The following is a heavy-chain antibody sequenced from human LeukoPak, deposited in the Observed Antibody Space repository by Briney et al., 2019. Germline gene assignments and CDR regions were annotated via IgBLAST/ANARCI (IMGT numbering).Heavy chain of an antibody. V-gene: IGHV4-4*07. CDR1: GGSISSYY. D-gene: IGHD1-26*01. J-gene: IGHJ4*02. Sequence: SETLSLTCTVSGGSISSYYWSWIRQPAGKGLEWIGRIYTSGSTNYNPSLKSRVTMSVDTSTNQVSLKLSSVTAAATAVHSCAREKWALTSLSFDYSGPGTLVTVSS. CDR3: AREKWALTSLSFDY. CDR2: IYTSGST.